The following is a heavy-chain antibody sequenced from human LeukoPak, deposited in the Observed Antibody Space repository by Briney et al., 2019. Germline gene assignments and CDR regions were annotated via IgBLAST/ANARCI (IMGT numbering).Heavy chain of an antibody. Sequence: PGRSLRLSCAASGFTFSSYGMHWVRQAPGKGLEWVAVISYDGSNKYYADSVKGRFTISRDNSENTLYLQMNSLRAEDTAVYYCAKDPKFDPWGQGTLVTVSS. CDR1: GFTFSSYG. V-gene: IGHV3-30*18. CDR3: AKDPKFDP. J-gene: IGHJ5*02. CDR2: ISYDGSNK.